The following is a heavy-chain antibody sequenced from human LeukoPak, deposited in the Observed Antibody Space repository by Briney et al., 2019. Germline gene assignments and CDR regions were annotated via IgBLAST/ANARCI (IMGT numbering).Heavy chain of an antibody. J-gene: IGHJ4*02. CDR3: ARDQSSSWYFNY. CDR1: GFTVSSNY. D-gene: IGHD6-13*01. V-gene: IGHV3-66*01. CDR2: IYSGGST. Sequence: GGSLRLSCAASGFTVSSNYMSWVRQAPGKGLEWVSVIYSGGSTYYADSVKGRFTISRDNSKNTLYLQMNNLRADDTAVYYCARDQSSSWYFNYWGQGTLVTVSS.